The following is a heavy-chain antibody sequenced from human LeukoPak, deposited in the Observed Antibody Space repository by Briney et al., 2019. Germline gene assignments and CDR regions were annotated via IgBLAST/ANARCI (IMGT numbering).Heavy chain of an antibody. CDR3: ARGDEWELAVDF. Sequence: ASLKVSCKASGYSFSGYYINWVRQAPGQGLEWRGWIKPNGGDTNYPQKFRGRITMTRDTSISTVYMELKSLTSDDTAVYYCARGDEWELAVDFWGQGTLITVSS. CDR1: GYSFSGYY. CDR2: IKPNGGDT. D-gene: IGHD1-26*01. J-gene: IGHJ4*02. V-gene: IGHV1-2*02.